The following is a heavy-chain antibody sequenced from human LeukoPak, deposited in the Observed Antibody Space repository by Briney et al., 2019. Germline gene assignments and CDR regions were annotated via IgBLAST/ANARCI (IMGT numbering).Heavy chain of an antibody. CDR2: IYTSGST. J-gene: IGHJ3*02. CDR1: GGSISSGSYY. Sequence: SETLSLTCTVSGGSISSGSYYWSWIRQPAGKGLEWIGRIYTSGSTNYNPSLKSRVTISVDTSKNQFSLKLSPVTAADTAVYYCARERPQSHVDAFDIWGQGTMVTVSS. CDR3: ARERPQSHVDAFDI. V-gene: IGHV4-61*02.